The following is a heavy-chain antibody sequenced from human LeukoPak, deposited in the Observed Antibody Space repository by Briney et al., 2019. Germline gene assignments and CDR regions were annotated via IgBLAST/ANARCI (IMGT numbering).Heavy chain of an antibody. CDR3: TTLGCGDY. J-gene: IGHJ4*02. CDR2: VKSKTDGETL. D-gene: IGHD1-26*01. V-gene: IGHV3-15*01. Sequence: PGGSLRLSCAASGFTSREAWMSWVRQAPGKGLEWVGRVKSKTDGETLHYAAPVKGRFAISRDDSKNTVSLQMNSLKIEDTAVYYCTTLGCGDYWGQGTLVTVSS. CDR1: GFTSREAW.